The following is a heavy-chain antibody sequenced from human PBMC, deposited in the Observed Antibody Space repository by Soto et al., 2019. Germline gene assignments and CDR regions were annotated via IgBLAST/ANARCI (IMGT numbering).Heavy chain of an antibody. CDR3: ASHSGSSPEGRYYYGMDV. J-gene: IGHJ6*02. Sequence: QVQLVQSGAEVKKPGSSVKVSCKASGGTFSSYAISWVRQAPGHGLEWMGGIIPIFGTADYAQKFQGRVTTTGDESTSTAYMELSSLRSEDTAVYYCASHSGSSPEGRYYYGMDVWGQGTTVTVSS. V-gene: IGHV1-69*12. CDR1: GGTFSSYA. D-gene: IGHD1-26*01. CDR2: IIPIFGTA.